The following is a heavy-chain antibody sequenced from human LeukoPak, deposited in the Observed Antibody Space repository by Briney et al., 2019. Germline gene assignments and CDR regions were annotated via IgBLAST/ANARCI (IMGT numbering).Heavy chain of an antibody. CDR1: GGSFSSSY. J-gene: IGHJ5*02. CDR2: IYYTGST. D-gene: IGHD1-26*01. CDR3: ARGTSGSYYGVWFDP. Sequence: SETLSLTCTVSGGSFSSSYWSWVRQPPGKGLEWIAYIYYTGSTNYNPSLKGRVTISLDTSKNQFSLKLSSVTAVDTAVYYCARGTSGSYYGVWFDPWGQGTLVTVSS. V-gene: IGHV4-59*01.